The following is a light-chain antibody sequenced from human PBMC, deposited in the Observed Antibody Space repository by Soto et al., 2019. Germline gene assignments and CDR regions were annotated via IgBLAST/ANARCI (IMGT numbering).Light chain of an antibody. CDR2: GAS. CDR3: QQYSGLTLT. J-gene: IGKJ4*01. V-gene: IGKV3-20*01. CDR1: QSVSSNY. Sequence: EVVLTQSPGTLSLSPGERVDLSCRASQSVSSNYLAWYQHKPGQAPRLLIFGASNRATGIPDRFSGSGSGTDFTLTISGLEPEDFAVYYCQQYSGLTLTFGGGTKLDI.